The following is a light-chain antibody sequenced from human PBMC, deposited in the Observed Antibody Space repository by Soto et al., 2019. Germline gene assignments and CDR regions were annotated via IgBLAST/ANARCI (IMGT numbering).Light chain of an antibody. J-gene: IGKJ1*01. CDR1: QSFSSSY. CDR2: ATS. CDR3: QQYSIWPWT. V-gene: IGKV3-20*01. Sequence: EIVLTQSPGTLSLSPGERATLSCRASQSFSSSYLAWYQQKPGQAPRLLIYATSSRATGIPDRFSGSGSQTDFTLTISSLQSEDFAVYYCQQYSIWPWTFGQGTK.